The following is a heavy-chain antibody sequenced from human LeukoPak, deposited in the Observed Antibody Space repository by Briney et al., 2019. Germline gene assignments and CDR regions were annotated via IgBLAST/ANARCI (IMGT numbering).Heavy chain of an antibody. V-gene: IGHV3-43*02. CDR1: GFTFDAYA. CDR3: TRGRLWLEDY. CDR2: ISGDGYST. J-gene: IGHJ4*02. D-gene: IGHD6-19*01. Sequence: PGGSLRLSCAASGFTFDAYAMHWVRQTPGKGLEWVSLISGDGYSTYYADSVKGRFTISRDNSKNSLYLQMDSLTTEDTALYYCTRGRLWLEDYWGQGTLVTVSS.